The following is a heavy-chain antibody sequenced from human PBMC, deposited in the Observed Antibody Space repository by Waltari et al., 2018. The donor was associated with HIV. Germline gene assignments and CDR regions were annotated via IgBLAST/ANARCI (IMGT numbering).Heavy chain of an antibody. D-gene: IGHD4-17*01. V-gene: IGHV1-69*12. CDR2: VIPVFGTL. CDR1: GGPFNRSS. CDR3: STSRQNNSYASDYGAYLLAS. J-gene: IGHJ4*02. Sequence: QVQLVQSGAEVKRPGSSVKVSCQASGGPFNRSSVSWVRQAPGQGLEWMGGVIPVFGTLNYAQKFKDRLTLIADEAKGTAYMELTNLRSEDTALYYCSTSRQNNSYASDYGAYLLASWGQGTLVTVSS.